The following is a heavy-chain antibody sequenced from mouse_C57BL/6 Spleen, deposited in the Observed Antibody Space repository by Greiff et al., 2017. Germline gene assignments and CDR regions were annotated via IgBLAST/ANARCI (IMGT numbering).Heavy chain of an antibody. CDR3: ARDSGTGAMDY. CDR2: INYDGSST. V-gene: IGHV5-16*01. CDR1: GFTFSDYY. J-gene: IGHJ4*01. D-gene: IGHD4-1*01. Sequence: VQLKESEGGLVQPGSSMKLSCTASGFTFSDYYMAWVRQVPEKGLEWVANINYDGSSTYYLDSLQSRFIISRDNAKNILYLQMSSLKSEDTATYYCARDSGTGAMDYWGQGTSVTVSS.